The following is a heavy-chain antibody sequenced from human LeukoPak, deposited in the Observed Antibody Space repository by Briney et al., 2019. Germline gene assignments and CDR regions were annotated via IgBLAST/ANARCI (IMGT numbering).Heavy chain of an antibody. CDR2: IYYSGST. V-gene: IGHV4-39*07. CDR3: ARDYSPKRGYSYSWAPMVRGSPQLIDP. D-gene: IGHD5-18*01. Sequence: SETLSLTCTVSGGSISSSSYYWGWIRQPPGKGLEWIGSIYYSGSTYYNPSLKSRVTISVDTSKNQFSLKLSSVTAADTAVYYCARDYSPKRGYSYSWAPMVRGSPQLIDPWGQGTLVTVSS. J-gene: IGHJ5*02. CDR1: GGSISSSSYY.